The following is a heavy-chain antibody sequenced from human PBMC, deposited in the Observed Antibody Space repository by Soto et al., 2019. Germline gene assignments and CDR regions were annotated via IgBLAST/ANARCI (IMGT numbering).Heavy chain of an antibody. Sequence: PGGSLRLSCAASGFTFSSYAMHWVRQAPGKGLEWVAVISYDGSNKYYADSVKGRFTISRDNSKNTLYLQMNSLRAEDTAVYYCAKLPGIAVTSAHDYWGQGTLVTVSS. CDR2: ISYDGSNK. D-gene: IGHD6-19*01. CDR1: GFTFSSYA. V-gene: IGHV3-30*18. CDR3: AKLPGIAVTSAHDY. J-gene: IGHJ4*02.